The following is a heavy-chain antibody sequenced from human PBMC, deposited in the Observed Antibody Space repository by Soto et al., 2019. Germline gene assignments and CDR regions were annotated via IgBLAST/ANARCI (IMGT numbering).Heavy chain of an antibody. CDR3: ARPRRMGRYYGMDV. Sequence: QLQLQESGPGLVKPSETLSLTCTVSGGSISSSSYYWGWIRQPPGKGLEWIGSIYYSGSTYYNPSLKSRVTTSVDTSKNQFSLKLSSVTAADTAVYYCARPRRMGRYYGMDVWGQGTTVTVSS. V-gene: IGHV4-39*01. CDR1: GGSISSSSYY. CDR2: IYYSGST. D-gene: IGHD3-16*01. J-gene: IGHJ6*02.